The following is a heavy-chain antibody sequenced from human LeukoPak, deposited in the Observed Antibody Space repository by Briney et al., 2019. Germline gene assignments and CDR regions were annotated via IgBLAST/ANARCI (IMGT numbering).Heavy chain of an antibody. J-gene: IGHJ4*02. CDR2: ISGSGGST. Sequence: GGSLRLSCAASGFTFSSYAMSWVRQAPGKGLEWVSAISGSGGSTYYADSVKGRFTISRDNSKNTLYLQMNSLRAEDTAVYYCAKLPIPRLAYYYDSSGYSDFDYWGQGTLVTVSS. CDR1: GFTFSSYA. D-gene: IGHD3-22*01. CDR3: AKLPIPRLAYYYDSSGYSDFDY. V-gene: IGHV3-23*01.